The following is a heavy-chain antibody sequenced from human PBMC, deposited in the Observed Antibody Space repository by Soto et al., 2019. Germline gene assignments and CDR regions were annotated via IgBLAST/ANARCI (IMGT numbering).Heavy chain of an antibody. V-gene: IGHV3-48*01. CDR1: GFSFSTYA. CDR3: ARDLIEITMVRGEGMNVYYGMDV. D-gene: IGHD3-10*01. CDR2: ISSSGMTI. Sequence: PGGSLRLSCAASGFSFSTYAMNWVRQAPGKGLEWVAYISSSGMTIYYADSVKGRFTISRDNAKNTLYLQMNSLRAEDTAVYYCARDLIEITMVRGEGMNVYYGMDVWGQGTTVTVSS. J-gene: IGHJ6*02.